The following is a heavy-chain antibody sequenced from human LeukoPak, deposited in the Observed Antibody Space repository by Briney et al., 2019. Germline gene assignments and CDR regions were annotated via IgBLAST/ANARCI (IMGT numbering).Heavy chain of an antibody. D-gene: IGHD3-10*01. CDR1: GFTFSIYG. J-gene: IGHJ4*02. CDR3: AREEATTVRGVSDY. CDR2: IWFDGTKK. V-gene: IGHV3-33*01. Sequence: GGSLRLSCAASGFTFSIYGMHWVRQAPGKGLEWVALIWFDGTKKYYADSVKGPFTISRDNSKNTLYLQMNSLRAEDTAVYYCAREEATTVRGVSDYWGQGTLVTVSS.